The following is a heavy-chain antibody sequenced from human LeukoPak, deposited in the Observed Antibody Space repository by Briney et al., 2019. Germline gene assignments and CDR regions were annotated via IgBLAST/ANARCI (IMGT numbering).Heavy chain of an antibody. J-gene: IGHJ4*02. CDR2: INQGGSDK. Sequence: GGSLRLSCAASGFTFSVHWMSWVRQAPGKGLEFVANINQGGSDKYYVHSVKGRFTISRDKANNLLYMQMNSLRGEDTAVYYCTRDRSRAEADWGQGTLVTVYS. D-gene: IGHD1-14*01. CDR1: GFTFSVHW. V-gene: IGHV3-7*01. CDR3: TRDRSRAEAD.